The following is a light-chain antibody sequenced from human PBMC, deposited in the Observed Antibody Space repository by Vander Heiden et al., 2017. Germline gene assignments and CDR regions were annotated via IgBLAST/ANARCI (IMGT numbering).Light chain of an antibody. CDR3: QQYYNTPWT. V-gene: IGKV4-1*01. J-gene: IGKJ1*01. CDR2: GAS. CDR1: QSVIDSYNNKNY. Sequence: DIVLTHSPDSLAVSLGQRATIDCRSSQSVIDSYNNKNYLAWYQQKPGQPPRLLIYGASTRETGVPDRFSGSGSGTDFTLTISSLQAEDVAVYYCQQYYNTPWTFGQGTKVEIK.